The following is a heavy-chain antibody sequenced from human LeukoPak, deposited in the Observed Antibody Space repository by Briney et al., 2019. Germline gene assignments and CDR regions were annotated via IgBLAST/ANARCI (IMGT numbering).Heavy chain of an antibody. CDR1: GYTFTGYY. CDR3: ARVGFAPLIYYDSSGYYTLIFDY. V-gene: IGHV1-2*02. Sequence: ASVKVSCKASGYTFTGYYMHWVRQAPGQGLEWMGWINPNSGGTNYARKLQGRVTMTTDTSTSTAYMELRSLRSDDTAVYYCARVGFAPLIYYDSSGYYTLIFDYWGQGTLVTVSS. D-gene: IGHD3-22*01. J-gene: IGHJ4*02. CDR2: INPNSGGT.